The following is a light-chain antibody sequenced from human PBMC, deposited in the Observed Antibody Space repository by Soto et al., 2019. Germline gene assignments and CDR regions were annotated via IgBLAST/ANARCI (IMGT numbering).Light chain of an antibody. CDR3: MQALQSLT. V-gene: IGKV2-28*01. CDR1: QSLLYNNTYNY. CDR2: FGS. J-gene: IGKJ5*01. Sequence: DIVMTQSPLTLPVTPGEPASISCRSSQSLLYNNTYNYLDWYVQKPGQSPQLLIYFGSNRAPGVPDRFSGSGSGTDFTLKINRVEAEDVGTDDCMQALQSLTFGQGTRLEIK.